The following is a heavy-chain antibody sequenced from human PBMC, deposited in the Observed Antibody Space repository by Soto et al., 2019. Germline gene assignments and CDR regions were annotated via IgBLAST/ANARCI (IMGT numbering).Heavy chain of an antibody. D-gene: IGHD3-9*01. CDR1: GGSISSYY. Sequence: QVQLQESGPGLVKPSETLSLTCTVSGGSISSYYWSWIRQPPGKGLEWIGYIYYSGSTNYNPSLKSRAINSLDTSKYQFSLTHCSVTAAATAVYSWAGLNSDILTVYSFFAPGGQGPLVTVS. J-gene: IGHJ5*02. V-gene: IGHV4-59*12. CDR2: IYYSGST. CDR3: AGLNSDILTVYSFFAP.